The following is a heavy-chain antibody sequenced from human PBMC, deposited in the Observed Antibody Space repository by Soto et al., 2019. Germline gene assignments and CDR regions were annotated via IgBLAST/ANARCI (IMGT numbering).Heavy chain of an antibody. CDR3: AKDLSKYYYDSSGYPLDY. CDR2: ISYDERHK. J-gene: IGHJ4*02. CDR1: GFTFSSYL. V-gene: IGHV3-30*18. D-gene: IGHD3-22*01. Sequence: QVQLVESGGGVVQPGRSLRLSCAASGFTFSSYLMHWVRQAPGKGLEWMAVISYDERHKFYADSVKGRFTISRDNSKNTLFLQMNSLRADDTAVYFCAKDLSKYYYDSSGYPLDYWGQGTLVTVSS.